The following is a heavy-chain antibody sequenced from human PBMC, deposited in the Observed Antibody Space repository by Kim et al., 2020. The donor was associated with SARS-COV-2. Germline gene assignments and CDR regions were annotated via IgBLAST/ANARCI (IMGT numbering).Heavy chain of an antibody. CDR3: ARDSWDAFDI. J-gene: IGHJ3*02. Sequence: STNYNPSLKSRVTMSVDTSKNQFSLKLSSVTAADTAVYYCARDSWDAFDIWGQGTMVTVSS. CDR2: ST. V-gene: IGHV4-4*07.